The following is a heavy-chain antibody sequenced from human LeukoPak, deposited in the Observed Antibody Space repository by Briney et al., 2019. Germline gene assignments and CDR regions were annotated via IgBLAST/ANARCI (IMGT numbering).Heavy chain of an antibody. V-gene: IGHV4-34*09. CDR1: GGSFSGYY. CDR3: ARDEGNYDSSGYYYVY. J-gene: IGHJ4*02. Sequence: SETLSLTCAVYGGSFSGYYWSWIRQPPGKGLEWIGEINHSGSTNYNPSLKSRVTISVDTSKNQFSLKLSSVTAADTAVYYCARDEGNYDSSGYYYVYWGQGTLVTVSS. CDR2: INHSGST. D-gene: IGHD3-22*01.